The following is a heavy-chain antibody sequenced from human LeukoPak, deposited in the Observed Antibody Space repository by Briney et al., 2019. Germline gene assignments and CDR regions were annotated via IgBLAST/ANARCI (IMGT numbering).Heavy chain of an antibody. CDR3: VRDRGTYRPIDY. Sequence: GGSLRLSCAAPAFSLNAYNMNWVRQAPGKGLEWVSSISYTGTYIYYADSVKGRFTISRDNAQDSLYLQMNSLRAEDTAIYYCVRDRGTYRPIDYWGQGTLVTVSS. V-gene: IGHV3-21*04. CDR1: AFSLNAYN. J-gene: IGHJ4*02. CDR2: ISYTGTYI. D-gene: IGHD1-26*01.